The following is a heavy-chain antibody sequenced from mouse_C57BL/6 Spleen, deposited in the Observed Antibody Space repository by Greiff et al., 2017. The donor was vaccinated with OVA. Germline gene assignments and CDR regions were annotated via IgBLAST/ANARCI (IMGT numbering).Heavy chain of an antibody. CDR3: ANWDVAY. CDR1: GYTFTSYW. D-gene: IGHD4-1*02. Sequence: QVQLQHPGAELVKPGASVKMSCKASGYTFTSYWITWVKQRPGQGLEWIGDIYPGSGSTNYNEKFKSKATLTVDTSSSTAYMQLSSRTSEDSAVYYGANWDVAYWGQGTLVTVAA. V-gene: IGHV1-55*01. CDR2: IYPGSGST. J-gene: IGHJ3*01.